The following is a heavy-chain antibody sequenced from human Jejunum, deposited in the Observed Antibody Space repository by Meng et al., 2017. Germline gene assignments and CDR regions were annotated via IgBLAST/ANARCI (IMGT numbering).Heavy chain of an antibody. D-gene: IGHD6-19*01. CDR2: IRGKGNSFVT. J-gene: IGHJ3*02. CDR1: GVSGVTFSGSD. V-gene: IGHV3-73*01. CDR3: TVYRSDHI. Sequence: GGSLRLSCAVSGVSGVTFSGSDIHWVRQASGKGLDWVGRIRGKGNSFVTAYPASLKGRFTVSRDDSKNTAYLQMNALIPEDTAVYYCTVYRSDHIWGQGTMVTVSS.